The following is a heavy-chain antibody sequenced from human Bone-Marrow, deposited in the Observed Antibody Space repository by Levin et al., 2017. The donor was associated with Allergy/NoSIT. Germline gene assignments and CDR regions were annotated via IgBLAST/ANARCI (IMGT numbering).Heavy chain of an antibody. CDR3: ATRLDTAMDPDYYYYGMDV. Sequence: AGGSLRLSCAASGFTVSSNYMSWVRQAPGKGLEWVSVIYSGGSTYYADSVKGRFTISRDNSKNTLYLQMNSLRAEDTAVYYCATRLDTAMDPDYYYYGMDVWGQGTTVTVSS. J-gene: IGHJ6*02. D-gene: IGHD5-18*01. CDR1: GFTVSSNY. V-gene: IGHV3-53*01. CDR2: IYSGGST.